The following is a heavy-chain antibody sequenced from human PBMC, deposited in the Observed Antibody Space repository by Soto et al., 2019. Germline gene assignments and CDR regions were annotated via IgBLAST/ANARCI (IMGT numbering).Heavy chain of an antibody. J-gene: IGHJ6*02. CDR3: ARYYDFWSGYRSRNYYYYGMDV. Sequence: ASVKVSCKASGFTFTSSAVQWVRQARGQRLEGIGWIVVGSGNTNYAQKFQERVTITRDMSTSTAYMELSSLRSEDTAVYYCARYYDFWSGYRSRNYYYYGMDVWGQGTTVTVSS. V-gene: IGHV1-58*01. CDR1: GFTFTSSA. CDR2: IVVGSGNT. D-gene: IGHD3-3*01.